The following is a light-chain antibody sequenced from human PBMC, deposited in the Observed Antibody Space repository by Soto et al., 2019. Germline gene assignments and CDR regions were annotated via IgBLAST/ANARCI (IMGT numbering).Light chain of an antibody. CDR1: QSVLYSSNNKNY. J-gene: IGKJ5*01. V-gene: IGKV4-1*01. CDR2: WAS. CDR3: QQYYSTIT. Sequence: DIVMTQSPDSLAVSLGERATINCKSSQSVLYSSNNKNYLAWYQLKPGQPPKLLIYWASTRESGVPDRFSGSGSGTDFTLTISSLQAEDVAVYYCQQYYSTITFGQGTRLEIK.